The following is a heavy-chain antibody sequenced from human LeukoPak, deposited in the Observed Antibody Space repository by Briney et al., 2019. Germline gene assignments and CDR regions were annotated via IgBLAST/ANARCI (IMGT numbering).Heavy chain of an antibody. CDR3: ARGQQWLVGNWFDP. CDR1: GFTFSSYE. Sequence: GGSLRLSCAASGFTFSSYEMNWVRQAPGKGLEWVSYISSSGSTIYYADSVKGRFTISRDNAKNSLYLQMNSLRAEDTAVYYCARGQQWLVGNWFDPWGQGTLVTASS. V-gene: IGHV3-48*03. D-gene: IGHD6-19*01. J-gene: IGHJ5*02. CDR2: ISSSGSTI.